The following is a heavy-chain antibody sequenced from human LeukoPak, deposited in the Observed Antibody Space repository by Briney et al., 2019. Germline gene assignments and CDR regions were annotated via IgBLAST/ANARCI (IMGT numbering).Heavy chain of an antibody. CDR1: GFTFSSYS. Sequence: GGSLRLSCAASGFTFSSYSMNWVRQAPGKGLEWVSAISGSGGSTYYADSVKGRFTISRDNSKNTLYLQMNSLRAEDTAVYYCAKDFSGNYYYYYGMDVWGQGTTVTVSS. J-gene: IGHJ6*02. CDR3: AKDFSGNYYYYYGMDV. V-gene: IGHV3-23*01. D-gene: IGHD1-26*01. CDR2: ISGSGGST.